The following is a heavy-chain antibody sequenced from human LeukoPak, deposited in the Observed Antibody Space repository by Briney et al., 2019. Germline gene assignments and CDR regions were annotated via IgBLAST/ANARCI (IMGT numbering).Heavy chain of an antibody. CDR1: GGTFSSYA. J-gene: IGHJ6*03. Sequence: SVKVSCKASGGTFSSYAISWVRQAPGQGLEWMGGIIPIFGTANYAQKFQGRVTITADESTSTAYMELSSQRSEDTAVYYCARDGRRDCSSTSCRSYYYYYMDVWGKGTTVTVSS. CDR3: ARDGRRDCSSTSCRSYYYYYMDV. D-gene: IGHD2-2*01. V-gene: IGHV1-69*13. CDR2: IIPIFGTA.